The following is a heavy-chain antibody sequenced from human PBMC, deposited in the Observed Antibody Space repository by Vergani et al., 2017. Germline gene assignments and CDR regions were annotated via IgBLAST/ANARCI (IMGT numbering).Heavy chain of an antibody. J-gene: IGHJ6*02. D-gene: IGHD3/OR15-3a*01. CDR1: GFTFSSYR. CDR2: ISSSSSYI. CDR3: ARVWTVGALLSTYVMDV. V-gene: IGHV3-21*01. Sequence: EVQLVESGGGLVKPGGSLRLSCAASGFTFSSYRMNWVRQAPGKGLEWVSSISSSSSYIYYADSVKGRFTISRDNAKNSLYLQMNSLRAEDTAVYYCARVWTVGALLSTYVMDVWGQGTTVTVSS.